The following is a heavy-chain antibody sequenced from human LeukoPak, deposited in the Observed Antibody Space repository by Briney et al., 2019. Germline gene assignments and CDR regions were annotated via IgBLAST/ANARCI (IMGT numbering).Heavy chain of an antibody. V-gene: IGHV1-2*02. CDR2: INPNSGGT. J-gene: IGHJ4*02. CDR1: GYTFTGYY. CDR3: ARDYGDYVIDY. Sequence: ASVKVSCKASGYTFTGYYMHWVRQAPGQGLEWMGWINPNSGGTNYAQEFQGRVTMTRDTSISTAYMELSRLRSDDTAVYYCARDYGDYVIDYWGQGTLVTVSS. D-gene: IGHD4-17*01.